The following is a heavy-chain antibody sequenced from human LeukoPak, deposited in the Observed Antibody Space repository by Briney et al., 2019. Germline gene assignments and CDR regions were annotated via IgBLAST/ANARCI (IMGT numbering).Heavy chain of an antibody. CDR3: ARGFVSGYYDKYYFDY. CDR2: IIPIFGTA. J-gene: IGHJ4*02. D-gene: IGHD3-3*01. CDR1: GGTFSSYA. Sequence: ASVKVSCKASGGTFSSYAISWVRQAPGQGLEWMGGIIPIFGTANYAQKSQGRVTITADESTSTAYMELSSRRSEDTAVYYCARGFVSGYYDKYYFDYWGQGTLVTVSS. V-gene: IGHV1-69*13.